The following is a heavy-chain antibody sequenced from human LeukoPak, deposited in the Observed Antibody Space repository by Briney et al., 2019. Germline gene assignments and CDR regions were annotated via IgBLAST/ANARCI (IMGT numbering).Heavy chain of an antibody. CDR3: ARGQLAFNWFDP. CDR1: GGSISSYY. V-gene: IGHV4-4*07. D-gene: IGHD1-1*01. CDR2: IYTSGST. Sequence: SETLSLTCTVSGGSISSYYWSWIRQPAGKRLEWIGRIYTSGSTNYNPSLKSRVTMSVGTSTNQFSLKLSSVTAADTAVYYCARGQLAFNWFDPWGQGTLVTVSS. J-gene: IGHJ5*02.